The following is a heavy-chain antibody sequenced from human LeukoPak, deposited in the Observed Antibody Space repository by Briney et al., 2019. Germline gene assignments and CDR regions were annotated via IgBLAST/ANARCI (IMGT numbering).Heavy chain of an antibody. CDR2: FYRGDST. D-gene: IGHD3-10*01. CDR3: AREGVSIPSYFES. V-gene: IGHV3-53*01. CDR1: VFTVRSSY. J-gene: IGHJ4*02. Sequence: GGSLRLSCAASVFTVRSSYIHWVRQAPGKGREWVSLFYRGDSTYDAESVRGRFTVSIDNSKNTRYLLMNSLIREDTAVYSCAREGVSIPSYFESWGQGTLVTVSS.